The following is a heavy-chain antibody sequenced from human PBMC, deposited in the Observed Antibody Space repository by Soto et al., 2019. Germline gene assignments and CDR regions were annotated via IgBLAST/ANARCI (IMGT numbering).Heavy chain of an antibody. J-gene: IGHJ4*02. V-gene: IGHV3-23*01. CDR1: GFTFSTYV. D-gene: IGHD3-10*02. CDR2: IGGGGAT. CDR3: ANYPDGAYVPPYDY. Sequence: EVQLLDSGGGLVQPGGSLRLSCAASGFTFSTYVMSWVRQAPGKGLEWVSSIGGGGATFYADSVKGRFTISRDNSKNTMYLQMDCLRERDMGIYYCANYPDGAYVPPYDYWGQGTLVTVSS.